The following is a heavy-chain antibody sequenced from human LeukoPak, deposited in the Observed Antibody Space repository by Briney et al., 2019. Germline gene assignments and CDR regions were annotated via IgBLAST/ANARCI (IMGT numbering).Heavy chain of an antibody. CDR3: AREGVLRYFDRKGLVVWFDP. Sequence: SETLSLTCTVSGGSISGYYWSWIRQPPGKGLEWIGFIYYRGSTNYNPSLKSRVTISVDTSKNQFSLKLSSVTAADTAVYYCAREGVLRYFDRKGLVVWFDPWGQGTLVTVSS. V-gene: IGHV4-59*01. J-gene: IGHJ5*02. CDR1: GGSISGYY. D-gene: IGHD3-9*01. CDR2: IYYRGST.